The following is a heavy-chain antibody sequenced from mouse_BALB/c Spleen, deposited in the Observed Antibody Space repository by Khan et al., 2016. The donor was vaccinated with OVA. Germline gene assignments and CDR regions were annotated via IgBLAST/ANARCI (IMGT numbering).Heavy chain of an antibody. CDR2: IDPATGNP. CDR1: GFNIKDTY. V-gene: IGHV14-3*02. CDR3: ATLDGNPLAY. Sequence: VQLQQSRAELLKPGASVKLSCTSSGFNIKDTYMHWVKQRPEQGLEWIGRIDPATGNPKFDPKFQGKATITADTSSNTAYLQLSSLTSEDTAGYYSATLDGNPLAYWGQGTLVTVAA. J-gene: IGHJ3*01. D-gene: IGHD2-1*01.